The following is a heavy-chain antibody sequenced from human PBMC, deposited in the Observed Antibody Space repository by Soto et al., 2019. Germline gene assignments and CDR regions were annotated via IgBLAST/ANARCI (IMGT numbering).Heavy chain of an antibody. J-gene: IGHJ6*02. D-gene: IGHD6-13*01. CDR3: AKDHSSSSQGMDV. CDR2: ISYDGSNK. V-gene: IGHV3-30*18. Sequence: GGSLRLSCAASGFTFSSYGMHWVRQAPGKGLEWVAVISYDGSNKYYADSVKGRFTISRDNSKNTLYLQMNSLRAEDTAVYYCAKDHSSSSQGMDVWGQGTTVTVSS. CDR1: GFTFSSYG.